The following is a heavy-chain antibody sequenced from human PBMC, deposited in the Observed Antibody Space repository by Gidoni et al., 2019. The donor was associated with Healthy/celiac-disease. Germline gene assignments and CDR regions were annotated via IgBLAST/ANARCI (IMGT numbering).Heavy chain of an antibody. CDR2: IRYDGSNK. D-gene: IGHD4-17*01. CDR1: GFTFSSYG. CDR3: AKGGGVDYGGNSEWDEYFQH. Sequence: QVQLVESGGGVVQPGGSWRLSCAASGFTFSSYGMHWVRQAPGKGLEWVAFIRYDGSNKYYADSVKGRFTISRDNSKNTLYLQMNSLRAEDTAVYYCAKGGGVDYGGNSEWDEYFQHWGQGTLVTVSS. J-gene: IGHJ1*01. V-gene: IGHV3-30*02.